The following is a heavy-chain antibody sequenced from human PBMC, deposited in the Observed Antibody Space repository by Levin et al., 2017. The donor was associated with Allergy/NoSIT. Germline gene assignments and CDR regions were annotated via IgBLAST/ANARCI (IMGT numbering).Heavy chain of an antibody. J-gene: IGHJ4*02. V-gene: IGHV4-59*01. CDR3: ARGIIGYSHFDY. CDR2: IYYSGNT. CDR1: GGSISSYY. Sequence: SQTLSLTCTVSGGSISSYYWSWIRQPPGKGLEWIGYIYYSGNTNYNPSLKSRVTISVDTSKNQFSLKLSSVTAADTAVYYCARGIIGYSHFDYWGQGTLVTVSS. D-gene: IGHD5-18*01.